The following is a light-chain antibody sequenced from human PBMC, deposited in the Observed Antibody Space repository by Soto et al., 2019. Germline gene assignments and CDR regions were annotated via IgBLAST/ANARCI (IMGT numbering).Light chain of an antibody. CDR1: QSINNY. V-gene: IGKV3-11*01. J-gene: IGKJ3*01. CDR3: QQRSNWPVFT. CDR2: DAS. Sequence: EIVLTQSPATLSLSPGERATLSCRASQSINNYLAWYQQKPGQAPRLLIYDASNRATGIPARFSGSGSGTAFTLTIRSLEPEDFAFYYCQQRSNWPVFTFGPGTKVDIK.